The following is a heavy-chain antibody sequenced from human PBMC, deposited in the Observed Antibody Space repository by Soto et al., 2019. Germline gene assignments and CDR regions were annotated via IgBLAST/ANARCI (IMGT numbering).Heavy chain of an antibody. J-gene: IGHJ5*02. V-gene: IGHV3-23*01. CDR1: GFTFSSSA. D-gene: IGHD6-19*01. Sequence: EVQLLDSGGGLVQPGGSLRLSCAASGFTFSSSAMSWVRQAPGKGLEWVSAVSGSGGTTYYADSVMGRFTISRDNSKNPLYLQMNSLRAEDTAIYFCARCTVDTIVTSGWCHYLDPWGQGTLVTVSS. CDR3: ARCTVDTIVTSGWCHYLDP. CDR2: VSGSGGTT.